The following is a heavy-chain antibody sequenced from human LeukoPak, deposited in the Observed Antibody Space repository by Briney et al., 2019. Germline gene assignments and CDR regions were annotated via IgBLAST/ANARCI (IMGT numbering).Heavy chain of an antibody. J-gene: IGHJ6*03. CDR3: ARDLAHCSSTSCYRGYYYYMDV. V-gene: IGHV4-34*01. CDR2: INHSGST. D-gene: IGHD2-2*02. Sequence: PSETLSLTCAVYGGSFSGYYWSWIRQPPGKGLEWIGEINHSGSTNYNPSLKSRVTISVDTSKNQFSLKLSSVTAADTAVYYCARDLAHCSSTSCYRGYYYYMDVWGKGTTVTVSS. CDR1: GGSFSGYY.